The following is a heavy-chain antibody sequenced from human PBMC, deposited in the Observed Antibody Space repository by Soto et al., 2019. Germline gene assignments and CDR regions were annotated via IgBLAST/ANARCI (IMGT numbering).Heavy chain of an antibody. J-gene: IGHJ4*02. D-gene: IGHD2-8*01. CDR2: IHYSGST. V-gene: IGHV4-59*01. CDR3: ARKSVSLFDY. Sequence: WTWIRQSPGKGLEWIGYIHYSGSTNYNPSLKSRVTISIDTSKNQFSLKLSSVTAADTAVYYCARKSVSLFDYWGQGTLVTVSS.